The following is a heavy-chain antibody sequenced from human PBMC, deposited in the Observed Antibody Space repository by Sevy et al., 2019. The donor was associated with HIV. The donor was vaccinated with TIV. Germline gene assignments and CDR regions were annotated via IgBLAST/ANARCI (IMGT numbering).Heavy chain of an antibody. CDR1: GDSISSYGHF. CDR2: ISYSGAT. J-gene: IGHJ5*02. Sequence: SETLSLTCSVSGDSISSYGHFWGWIRQPPGKGLEWIGDISYSGATNYHPSLRSRVTLSVDTSKNQFYLKLTSVTAADTAVYYCAKIIDHWGQGTLVTVSS. V-gene: IGHV4-39*01. CDR3: AKIIDH.